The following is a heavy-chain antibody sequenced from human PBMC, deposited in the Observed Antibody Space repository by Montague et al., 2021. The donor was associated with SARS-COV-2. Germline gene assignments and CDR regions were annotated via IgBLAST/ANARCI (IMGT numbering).Heavy chain of an antibody. CDR3: AAQSCGGYCSSSSCYVWFDP. D-gene: IGHD2-2*01. J-gene: IGHJ5*02. CDR1: GGSISSSSYY. V-gene: IGHV4-39*01. Sequence: SETLSLTCTVSGGSISSSSYYWGWIRQPPGKGLEWIGSIHYSGSTYYNPSLKSRVTISVDTSKKHFSLKLSSVTAADTAVYFCAAQSCGGYCSSSSCYVWFDPWGQGTLVTVSS. CDR2: IHYSGST.